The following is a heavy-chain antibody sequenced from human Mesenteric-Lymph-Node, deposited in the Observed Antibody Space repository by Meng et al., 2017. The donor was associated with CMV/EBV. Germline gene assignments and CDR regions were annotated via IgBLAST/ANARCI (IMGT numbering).Heavy chain of an antibody. V-gene: IGHV1-2*02. J-gene: IGHJ4*02. CDR3: ARDMDGVLTGDFDY. Sequence: ASVKVSCKASGYSFTGYYIHWVRRAPGQGLEWMGWINPDNGATKYAQKFQGRVTMTRDTSISTAYMDLSRLTSDDTALYYCARDMDGVLTGDFDYWGQGTLVTVSS. D-gene: IGHD3-9*01. CDR2: INPDNGAT. CDR1: GYSFTGYY.